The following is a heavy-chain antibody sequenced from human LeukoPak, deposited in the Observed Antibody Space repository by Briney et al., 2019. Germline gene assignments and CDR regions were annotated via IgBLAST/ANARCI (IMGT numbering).Heavy chain of an antibody. CDR1: GFTFSYYS. V-gene: IGHV3-48*01. D-gene: IGHD2-2*01. CDR2: ISDSSETK. J-gene: IGHJ4*02. CDR3: ARAAGVPAARFDY. Sequence: GGSPRLSCAASGFTFSYYSMNWVRQAPGKGLEWVSHISDSSETKYYADSVQGRFTISRDNAKNSLYLRMNSLRAEDTAVYYCARAAGVPAARFDYWGQGALVTVSS.